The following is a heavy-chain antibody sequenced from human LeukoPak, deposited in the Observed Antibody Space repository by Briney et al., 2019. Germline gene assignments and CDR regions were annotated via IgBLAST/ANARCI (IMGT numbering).Heavy chain of an antibody. CDR1: GFTFDDYA. J-gene: IGHJ6*02. D-gene: IGHD4-17*01. CDR2: ISWNSGSI. V-gene: IGHV3-9*01. Sequence: GRSLRLSCAASGFTFDDYAMHWVRQAPGKGLEWVSGISWNSGSIGYAYSVKGRFTISRDNAKNSLYLQMNSLRAEDTALYYCAKDPTVTTSYGMDVWGQGTTVTVSS. CDR3: AKDPTVTTSYGMDV.